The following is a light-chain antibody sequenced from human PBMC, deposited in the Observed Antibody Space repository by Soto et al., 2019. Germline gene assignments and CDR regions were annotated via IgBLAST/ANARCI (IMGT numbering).Light chain of an antibody. Sequence: EIVLTQSSATLSLSPGERATLSCRAGQSVSSYLAWYQQKPGQAPRLLIYGASNRATGIPDRFSGSGSGTDFILTISRLEPEDFAVYFCQQYGSSPQTFGQGTTVEIK. V-gene: IGKV3-20*01. J-gene: IGKJ1*01. CDR2: GAS. CDR1: QSVSSY. CDR3: QQYGSSPQT.